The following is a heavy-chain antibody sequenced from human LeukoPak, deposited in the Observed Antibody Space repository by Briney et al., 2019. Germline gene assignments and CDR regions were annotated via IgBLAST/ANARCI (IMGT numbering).Heavy chain of an antibody. CDR2: ISGSGGST. CDR3: AKGVRARYYGAGGSYYFDY. Sequence: GGSLRLSCAASGFTFSSYAMSWVRQAPGKGLEWVSAISGSGGSTYYADSVKGRFTISRDNSKNTLYLQMNSLRAEDTAVYYCAKGVRARYYGAGGSYYFDYWGQGTLVTVSS. D-gene: IGHD3-10*01. J-gene: IGHJ4*02. V-gene: IGHV3-23*01. CDR1: GFTFSSYA.